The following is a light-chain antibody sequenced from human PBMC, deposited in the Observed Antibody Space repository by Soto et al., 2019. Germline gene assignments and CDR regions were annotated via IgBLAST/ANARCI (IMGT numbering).Light chain of an antibody. CDR2: KSS. CDR3: QQRYSTTPT. CDR1: QSVSIW. V-gene: IGKV1-5*03. Sequence: DIQMTQSPSTLSASEGDRVTISCRASQSVSIWLAWYQKKTGRDPKLLIYKSSILESGVPSRFSGSGSGTEFNLTISSLQTEDFATYECQQRYSTTPTFGQRTKVDI. J-gene: IGKJ1*01.